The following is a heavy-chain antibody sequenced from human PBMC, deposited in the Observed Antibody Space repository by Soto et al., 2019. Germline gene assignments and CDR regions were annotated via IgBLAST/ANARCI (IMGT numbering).Heavy chain of an antibody. J-gene: IGHJ4*02. CDR2: ISSSSSYI. Sequence: EVQLVESGGGLVKPGGSLRLSCAASGFTFSSYSMNWVRQAPGKGLEWVSSISSSSSYIYYADSVKGRFTISRDNAKNLLYLQMNSLRAEDTAVYYCARGGGIAARPWYFDYWGQGTLVTVSS. CDR3: ARGGGIAARPWYFDY. D-gene: IGHD6-6*01. V-gene: IGHV3-21*01. CDR1: GFTFSSYS.